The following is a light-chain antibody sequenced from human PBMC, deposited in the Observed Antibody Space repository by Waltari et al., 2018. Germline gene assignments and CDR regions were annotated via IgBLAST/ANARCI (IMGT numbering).Light chain of an antibody. J-gene: IGKJ1*01. V-gene: IGKV4-1*01. CDR1: QSVLYSSNNKNY. CDR3: HQYYTTPRT. CDR2: WAS. Sequence: DVVMTQSPDSLAVSLGERATSHCNSSQSVLYSSNNKNYLAWYQQKPGQPPKLPLYWASTRASGAPDRFSGSGSGTDFTLTISSLQAEDVAVYYCHQYYTTPRTFGQGTRVEIK.